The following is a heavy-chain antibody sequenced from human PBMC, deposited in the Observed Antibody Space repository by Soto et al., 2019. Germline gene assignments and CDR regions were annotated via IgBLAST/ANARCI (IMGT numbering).Heavy chain of an antibody. CDR1: GFTFSSYA. CDR3: AKDIKAISHDAFDI. CDR2: ISGSGGST. V-gene: IGHV3-23*01. D-gene: IGHD3-3*01. J-gene: IGHJ3*02. Sequence: PGGPLRLSVAAPGFTFSSYAMSWVRQGPGKGLEWVSAISGSGGSTYYADSVKGRFTISRDNSKNTLYLQMNSLRAEDTAVYYCAKDIKAISHDAFDIWGQGTMVTVSS.